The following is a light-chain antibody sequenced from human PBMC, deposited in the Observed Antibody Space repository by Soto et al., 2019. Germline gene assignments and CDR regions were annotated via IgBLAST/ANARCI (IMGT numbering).Light chain of an antibody. CDR2: DND. CDR1: SSNIGNNY. J-gene: IGLJ2*01. V-gene: IGLV1-51*01. CDR3: ATWYTSLSVGV. Sequence: QSVLTQPPSVSAAPGQKVTISCSGSSSNIGNNYVFWYQQLPGTAPKILIYDNDKRPSGIPDRFSGSKSGTSATLGITGLQTGDEADDYCATWYTSLSVGVFGGGTKLTVL.